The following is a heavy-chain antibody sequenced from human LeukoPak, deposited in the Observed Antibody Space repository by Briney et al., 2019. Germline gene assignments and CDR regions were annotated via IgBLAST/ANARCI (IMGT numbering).Heavy chain of an antibody. CDR2: ISHDGSHK. J-gene: IGHJ5*02. Sequence: GGSLRLSCAASGFNFSSGAMHWVRQGPLKGLEWLAVISHDGSHKYYADSVKARFIVSRDNSNNTLFLQMNSLGPEDTAVYYCARAGLLRSFEWMPVALLGHNWFDPWGQGTRVTVSS. V-gene: IGHV3-30*04. D-gene: IGHD3-9*01. CDR3: ARAGLLRSFEWMPVALLGHNWFDP. CDR1: GFNFSSGA.